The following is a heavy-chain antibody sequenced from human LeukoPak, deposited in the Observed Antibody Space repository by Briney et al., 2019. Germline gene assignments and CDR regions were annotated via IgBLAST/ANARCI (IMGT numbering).Heavy chain of an antibody. Sequence: PGGSLRLSCAASGFTFSSYWMHWVRQAPGKGLVWVSRINSDGSSTSYADSVKGRFTISRDNAKNTLYLQMNSLRAEDTAVYYCARETNGYSEILDYWGQGTLVTVSS. V-gene: IGHV3-74*01. CDR1: GFTFSSYW. J-gene: IGHJ4*02. CDR3: ARETNGYSEILDY. D-gene: IGHD5-18*01. CDR2: INSDGSST.